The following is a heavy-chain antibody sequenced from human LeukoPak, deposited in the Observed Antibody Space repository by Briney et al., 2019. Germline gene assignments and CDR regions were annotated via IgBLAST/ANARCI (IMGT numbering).Heavy chain of an antibody. V-gene: IGHV3-20*04. Sequence: PGGSLRLSCAASGFTFDNHGMSWFRQAPGKGLEWVSGINWNGGSTGYADSVKGRFTISRDNAKNSLYLQMNSLRAEDTALYYCARSIVVPAAINSYYFDYWGQGTLVTVSS. CDR2: INWNGGST. D-gene: IGHD2-2*01. CDR3: ARSIVVPAAINSYYFDY. J-gene: IGHJ4*02. CDR1: GFTFDNHG.